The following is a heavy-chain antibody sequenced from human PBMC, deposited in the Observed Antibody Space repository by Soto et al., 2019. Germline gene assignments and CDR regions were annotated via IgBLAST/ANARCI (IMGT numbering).Heavy chain of an antibody. CDR1: GFTFSSYS. J-gene: IGHJ4*02. V-gene: IGHV3-48*02. CDR2: ITSSGTNV. CDR3: ARGSSTWAYYFDF. D-gene: IGHD6-13*01. Sequence: EVHLVESGGGLVQPGGSLRLSCAASGFTFSSYSLNWVRQAPGKGLEWVSYITSSGTNVYYADSVRGRFTISRDNAKTSLYLQMHSLRDDDTAVYYCARGSSTWAYYFDFWGQGTLVTVSS.